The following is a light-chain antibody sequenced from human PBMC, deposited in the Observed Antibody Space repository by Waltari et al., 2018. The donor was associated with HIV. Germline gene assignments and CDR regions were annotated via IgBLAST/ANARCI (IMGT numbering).Light chain of an antibody. J-gene: IGLJ3*02. CDR3: QVWDTNTDQYVM. V-gene: IGLV3-21*01. Sequence: SYVLTQSPSVSVAPGKTARITCGGKNIGSKSVNWYQQQPGQAPVMVIYHDTDRPSGIPARFSCSNSEDTATLTIRRVEAGDEADYYCQVWDTNTDQYVMFGGGTNLAV. CDR2: HDT. CDR1: NIGSKS.